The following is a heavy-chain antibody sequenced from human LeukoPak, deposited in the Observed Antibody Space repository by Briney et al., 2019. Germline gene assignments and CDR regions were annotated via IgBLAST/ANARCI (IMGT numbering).Heavy chain of an antibody. J-gene: IGHJ6*03. CDR1: GGSFSGYY. CDR2: INHSGST. D-gene: IGHD3-10*01. V-gene: IGHV4-34*01. Sequence: PSETLSLTCAVYGGSFSGYYWSWIRQPPGKGLEWIGEINHSGSTNYNPSLKSRVTISVDTSKNQFSLKLSSVTAADTAVYYCARGVLITMVRGVIKSWADYYYYYYMDVWGKGTTVTVSS. CDR3: ARGVLITMVRGVIKSWADYYYYYYMDV.